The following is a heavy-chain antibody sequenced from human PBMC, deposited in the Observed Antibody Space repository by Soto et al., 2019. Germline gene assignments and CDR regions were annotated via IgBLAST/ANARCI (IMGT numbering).Heavy chain of an antibody. CDR1: GYTFTSYG. CDR2: ISAHNGNT. D-gene: IGHD6-19*01. V-gene: IGHV1-18*01. Sequence: ASVKVSCKTSGYTFTSYGINWVRQAPGQGLEWMGWISAHNGNTNYVQKIQGRVTMTTETSTSTAYMELRSLRSDDTAVYYCATAIAVAGDDAFDIWGQGTMVTVSS. CDR3: ATAIAVAGDDAFDI. J-gene: IGHJ3*02.